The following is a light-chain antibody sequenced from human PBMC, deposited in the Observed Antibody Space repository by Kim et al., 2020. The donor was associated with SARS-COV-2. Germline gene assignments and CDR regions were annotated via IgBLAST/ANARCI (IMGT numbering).Light chain of an antibody. CDR1: SSDVGGYNY. Sequence: QSALTQPPSASGSPGQSVTISCTGTSSDVGGYNYVSWYQQYPGKAPKLMIYEISKRPSGVPDRFSGSKSGNTASLTVSGLQAEDEADYYCCSYAGTYKYVFGTGTKVTVL. V-gene: IGLV2-8*01. J-gene: IGLJ1*01. CDR3: CSYAGTYKYV. CDR2: EIS.